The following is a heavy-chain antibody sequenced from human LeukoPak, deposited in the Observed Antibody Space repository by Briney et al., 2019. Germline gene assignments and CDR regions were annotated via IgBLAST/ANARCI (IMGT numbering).Heavy chain of an antibody. CDR2: ISGSGGST. V-gene: IGHV3-23*01. D-gene: IGHD3-10*01. Sequence: GSLRLSCAASGCTFSSYSMNWVRQAPGKGLEWVSAISGSGGSTYYADSVKGRFTISRDNSKNTLYLQMNSLRAEDTAVYYCAVVRGVTDYWGQGNLVTVSS. CDR1: GCTFSSYS. J-gene: IGHJ4*02. CDR3: AVVRGVTDY.